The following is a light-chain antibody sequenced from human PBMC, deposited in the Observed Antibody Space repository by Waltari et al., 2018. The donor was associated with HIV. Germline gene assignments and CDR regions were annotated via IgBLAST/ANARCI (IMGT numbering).Light chain of an antibody. CDR1: SSDVGGYNY. J-gene: IGLJ1*01. CDR2: EVS. V-gene: IGLV2-14*01. CDR3: SSYTSSSTLEV. Sequence: QSALTQPASVSGSPGQSITISCTGTSSDVGGYNYVSWYQQHPGKAPKHMIYEVSNRPSGVSKCFTGSKSCTTASLTISGLQAEDEADYYCSSYTSSSTLEVFGTGTKVTVL.